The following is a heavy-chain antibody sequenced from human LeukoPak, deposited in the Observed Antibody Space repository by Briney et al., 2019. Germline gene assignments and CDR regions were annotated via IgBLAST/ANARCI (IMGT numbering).Heavy chain of an antibody. D-gene: IGHD5-18*01. V-gene: IGHV4-34*01. CDR2: INHSGST. CDR3: ARGYSYADY. Sequence: PSETLSLTCAFYGGSFSGYYWSWIRQPPGKGLEWIGEINHSGSTNYNPSLKSRVTISVDTSKNQFSLKLSSVTAADTAVYYCARGYSYADYWGQGTLVTVSS. CDR1: GGSFSGYY. J-gene: IGHJ4*02.